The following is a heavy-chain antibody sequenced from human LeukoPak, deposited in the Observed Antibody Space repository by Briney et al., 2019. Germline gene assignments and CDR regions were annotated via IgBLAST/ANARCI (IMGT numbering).Heavy chain of an antibody. CDR3: ATVTAVAGLNFDY. CDR2: FDPEDGET. D-gene: IGHD6-19*01. Sequence: ASVKVSCKVSGYTLTELSMHWVRQAPGKGLEWMGGFDPEDGETIYAQKFQGRVTMTEDTSTDTAYMELSSLRPEDTAVYYCATVTAVAGLNFDYWGQGTLVTVSS. V-gene: IGHV1-24*01. CDR1: GYTLTELS. J-gene: IGHJ4*02.